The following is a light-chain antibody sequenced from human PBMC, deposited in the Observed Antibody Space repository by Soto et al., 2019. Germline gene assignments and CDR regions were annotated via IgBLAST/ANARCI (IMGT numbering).Light chain of an antibody. CDR3: AAWDDSLNGVV. Sequence: QSVLTQPPSASGTPGQRVTISCSGSSSNIGSNTVNWYQQLPGTAPKVLIYSHNQRPSGVPDRFSGSKSGTSASLAISGLQSDDEADYYCAAWDDSLNGVVFGGGTKVTVL. V-gene: IGLV1-44*01. CDR1: SSNIGSNT. J-gene: IGLJ2*01. CDR2: SHN.